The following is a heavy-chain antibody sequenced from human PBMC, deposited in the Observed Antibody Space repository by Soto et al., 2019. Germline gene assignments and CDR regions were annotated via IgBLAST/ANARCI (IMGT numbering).Heavy chain of an antibody. Sequence: SETLSLTCTVSGGSISSYYWSWIRQPPGKGLEWIGYIYYSGSTNYNPSLKSRVTISVDTSKNQFSLKLSSVTAADTAVYYCARAVYSRSWYNWFDHWGQGTLVTVSS. J-gene: IGHJ5*02. CDR1: GGSISSYY. V-gene: IGHV4-59*01. CDR2: IYYSGST. D-gene: IGHD6-13*01. CDR3: ARAVYSRSWYNWFDH.